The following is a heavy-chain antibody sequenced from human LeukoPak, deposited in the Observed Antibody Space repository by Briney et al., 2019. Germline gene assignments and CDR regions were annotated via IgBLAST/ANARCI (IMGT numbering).Heavy chain of an antibody. J-gene: IGHJ6*03. V-gene: IGHV4-34*01. CDR3: ARGRQEVSMIVVVMTAVSYYLDV. CDR2: INPSGRI. D-gene: IGHD3-22*01. Sequence: SETLSLTCAVYGGSFSGYYWTWIRQAPGKGLEWIGEINPSGRISYNPSLKSRLTIPVDASKNQFSLNLRSLTAADTAVYYCARGRQEVSMIVVVMTAVSYYLDVWGKGTTVTVS. CDR1: GGSFSGYY.